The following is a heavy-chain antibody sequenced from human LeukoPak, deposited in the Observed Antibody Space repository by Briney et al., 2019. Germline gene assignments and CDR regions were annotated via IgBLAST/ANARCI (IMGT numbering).Heavy chain of an antibody. V-gene: IGHV4-59*12. CDR3: ARAPGIMSGNWRFDY. Sequence: SETLSLTCTVSGGSISPYYWTWIRQPPGKGLEWLGYIYYSGSTNYNPSLTSRVTMSVDTSKNQFSLKLSSVTAADTAVYYCARAPGIMSGNWRFDYWGQGTLVTVSS. CDR2: IYYSGST. D-gene: IGHD3-16*01. J-gene: IGHJ4*02. CDR1: GGSISPYY.